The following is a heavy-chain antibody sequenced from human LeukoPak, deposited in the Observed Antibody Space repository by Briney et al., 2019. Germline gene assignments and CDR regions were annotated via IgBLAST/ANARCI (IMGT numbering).Heavy chain of an antibody. J-gene: IGHJ3*01. CDR2: ITSKTDGGTI. V-gene: IGHV3-15*01. CDR1: GFTFSDAW. Sequence: GGSLRLSCAASGFTFSDAWMSWVRQAPGKGLAWVGRITSKTDGGTIDYSAPVKGRFTISRDDSKTTVYLQMNSLETEDTAMYYCTTNDIVGTTNDAFDFWGQGTMVTVSS. CDR3: TTNDIVGTTNDAFDF. D-gene: IGHD1-26*01.